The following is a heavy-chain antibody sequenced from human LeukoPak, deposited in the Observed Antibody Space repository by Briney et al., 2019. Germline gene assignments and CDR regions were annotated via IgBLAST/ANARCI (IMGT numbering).Heavy chain of an antibody. CDR2: INPSGGST. D-gene: IGHD3-22*01. J-gene: IGHJ3*02. V-gene: IGHV1-46*01. CDR3: ARLMDYYDIASAFDI. Sequence: GASVKVSCEASGYTFTSYYMHWVRQAPGQGLEWMGIINPSGGSTSYAQKFQGRVTMTRDTSTSTVYMELSSLRSEDTAVYYCARLMDYYDIASAFDIWGQGTMVTVSS. CDR1: GYTFTSYY.